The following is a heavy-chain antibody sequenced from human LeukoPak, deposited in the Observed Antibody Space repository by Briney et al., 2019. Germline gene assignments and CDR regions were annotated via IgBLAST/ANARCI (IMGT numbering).Heavy chain of an antibody. D-gene: IGHD6-13*01. CDR1: GVTFSSNY. Sequence: GGSLRLSCAASGVTFSSNYLSWVRQAPGKGLEWVSVIYSGETTNYRDSVKGRFTISRDNSRNTLSLEMNTLRAEDTAMYYCARAAWYSSSWQEGYYFDYWGQGTLVTVSS. V-gene: IGHV3-53*01. CDR2: IYSGETT. CDR3: ARAAWYSSSWQEGYYFDY. J-gene: IGHJ4*02.